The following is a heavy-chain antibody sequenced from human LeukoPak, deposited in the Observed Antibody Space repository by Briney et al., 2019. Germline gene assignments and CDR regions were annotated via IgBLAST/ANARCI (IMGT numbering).Heavy chain of an antibody. CDR1: GGSISSGGYY. CDR3: ARPLGNGYSYWYFDL. J-gene: IGHJ2*01. CDR2: IYYSGST. V-gene: IGHV4-61*08. Sequence: PSETLSLTCTVSGGSISSGGYYWSWIRQHPGKGLEWIGYIYYSGSTYYNPSLQSRVTISIDTSKNQISLKLSSVTAADTAVYYCARPLGNGYSYWYFDLWGRGTLVTVSS. D-gene: IGHD3-22*01.